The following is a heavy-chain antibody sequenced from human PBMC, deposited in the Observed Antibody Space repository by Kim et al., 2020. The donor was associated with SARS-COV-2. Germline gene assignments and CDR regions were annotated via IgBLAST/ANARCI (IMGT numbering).Heavy chain of an antibody. J-gene: IGHJ4*02. V-gene: IGHV4-34*01. Sequence: SETLSLTCAVYGGSFSGYYWSWIRQPPGKGLEWIGEINHSGSTNYNPSLKSRVTISVDTSKNQFSLKLSSVTAADTAVYYCARGRSQGDYDFWSGYKYYFDYWGQGTLVTVSS. CDR2: INHSGST. D-gene: IGHD3-3*01. CDR3: ARGRSQGDYDFWSGYKYYFDY. CDR1: GGSFSGYY.